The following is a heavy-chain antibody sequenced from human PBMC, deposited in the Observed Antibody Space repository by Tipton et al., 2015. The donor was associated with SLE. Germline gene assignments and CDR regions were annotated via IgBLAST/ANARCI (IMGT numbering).Heavy chain of an antibody. J-gene: IGHJ4*02. CDR3: ARGFGEFGY. D-gene: IGHD3-10*01. CDR1: GGSISSSSYY. CDR2: IYYSGST. V-gene: IGHV4-39*07. Sequence: LRLSCTVSGGSISSSSYYWGWIRQPPGKGLEWIGSIYYSGSTYYNPSLKSRVTISVDTSKNQFSLKLSSVTAADTAVYYCARGFGEFGYWGQGTLVTVSS.